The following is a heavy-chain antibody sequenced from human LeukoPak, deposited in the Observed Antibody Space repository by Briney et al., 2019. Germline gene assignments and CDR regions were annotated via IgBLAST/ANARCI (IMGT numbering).Heavy chain of an antibody. D-gene: IGHD2-15*01. CDR1: GGSISSGGYS. CDR3: ARVSARGGSWGNFDY. CDR2: IYHSGST. J-gene: IGHJ4*02. V-gene: IGHV4-30-2*01. Sequence: SQTLSLTCAVSGGSISSGGYSWSWIRQPPGKGLEWIGYIYHSGSTYYNPSLKSRVTISVDRSKNQFSLKLSSVTAADTAVYYCARVSARGGSWGNFDYWGQGTLVTVSS.